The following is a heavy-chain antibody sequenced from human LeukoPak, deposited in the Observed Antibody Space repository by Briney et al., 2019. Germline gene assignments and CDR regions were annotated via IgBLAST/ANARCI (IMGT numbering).Heavy chain of an antibody. CDR3: ARRPQYGDYVGY. J-gene: IGHJ4*02. CDR2: INHSGST. D-gene: IGHD4-17*01. V-gene: IGHV4-34*01. CDR1: GGSFSGYY. Sequence: SETLPLTCAVYGGSFSGYYWSWIRQPPAKGLEWMGEINHSGSTNYNPSLKSRVTISVDTSKNQFSLKLSSVTAADTAVYYCARRPQYGDYVGYWGQGTLVTVSS.